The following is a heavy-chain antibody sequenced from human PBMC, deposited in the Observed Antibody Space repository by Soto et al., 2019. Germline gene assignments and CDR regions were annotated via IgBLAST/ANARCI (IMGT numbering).Heavy chain of an antibody. CDR2: ISGGGGST. CDR3: VKGSSAFRPYYFDY. D-gene: IGHD3-10*01. CDR1: AVTFSSDA. V-gene: IGHV3-23*01. J-gene: IGHJ4*02. Sequence: PGGSLRLSCAASAVTFSSDAMSWVRQAPGKGLEWVSAISGGGGSTYYADSVKGRFTISRDNSKNTLYLQLNSLRAEDTAVYYCVKGSSAFRPYYFDYWGQGTLVTVSS.